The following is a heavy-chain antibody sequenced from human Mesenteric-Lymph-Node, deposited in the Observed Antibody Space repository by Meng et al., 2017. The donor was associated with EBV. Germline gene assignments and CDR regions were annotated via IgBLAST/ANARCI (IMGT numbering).Heavy chain of an antibody. V-gene: IGHV3-30-3*01. J-gene: IGHJ4*02. CDR2: ISYDESNK. D-gene: IGHD1-26*01. CDR3: ARDYYTGGSSNFDY. CDR1: GFTFTTYA. Sequence: QVQLVEAGGGVVQPGRSLRLSCAASGFTFTTYAMHWVRQAPGKGLEWVAFISYDESNKYYADSVKGRFTISRDNSKNTLYLQMNSLRAEDTAVYYCARDYYTGGSSNFDYWGQGTLLNVSS.